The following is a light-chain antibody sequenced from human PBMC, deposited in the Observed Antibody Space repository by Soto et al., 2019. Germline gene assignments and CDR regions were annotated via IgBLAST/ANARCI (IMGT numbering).Light chain of an antibody. Sequence: EIVMTQSPATLSVSPGERVTLSCRASQSVSSNLAWYQQRPGQAPRLLIYGASTRATGVSDRFSGSGSGTDSTLTISSLQSEDFAVYYCQQYIDWPPYTFGQGTKVDIK. CDR1: QSVSSN. CDR3: QQYIDWPPYT. V-gene: IGKV3-15*01. J-gene: IGKJ2*01. CDR2: GAS.